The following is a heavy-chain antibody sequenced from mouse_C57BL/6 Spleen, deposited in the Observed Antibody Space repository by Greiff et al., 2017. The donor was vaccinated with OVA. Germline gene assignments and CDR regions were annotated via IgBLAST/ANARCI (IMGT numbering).Heavy chain of an antibody. Sequence: QVQLQQPGAELVKPGASVKVSCKASGYTFTSYWMHWVKQRPGQGLEWIGRIHPSDSDTNYNQKFKGKATLTVDKSSSTAYMQLSSLTSEGSAVYYCAIGSLYYGTDYYAMDYWGQGTSVTVSS. V-gene: IGHV1-74*01. CDR3: AIGSLYYGTDYYAMDY. CDR2: IHPSDSDT. D-gene: IGHD1-1*01. J-gene: IGHJ4*01. CDR1: GYTFTSYW.